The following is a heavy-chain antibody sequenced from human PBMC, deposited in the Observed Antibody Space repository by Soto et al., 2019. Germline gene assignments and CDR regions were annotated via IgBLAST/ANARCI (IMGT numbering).Heavy chain of an antibody. Sequence: GGSLRLSCAASGFTFSSYSMNWVRQAPGKGLEWVSSISSSSSYIYYADSVKGRFTISRDNAKNSLYLQMNSLRAEDTAVYYCAKNGRRYYGSGLRYSFDYWGQGTLVTVYS. V-gene: IGHV3-21*01. D-gene: IGHD3-10*01. CDR2: ISSSSSYI. J-gene: IGHJ4*02. CDR1: GFTFSSYS. CDR3: AKNGRRYYGSGLRYSFDY.